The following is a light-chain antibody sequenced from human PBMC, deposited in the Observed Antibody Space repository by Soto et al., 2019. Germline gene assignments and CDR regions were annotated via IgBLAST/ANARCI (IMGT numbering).Light chain of an antibody. J-gene: IGLJ2*01. CDR3: SSYTSRSTLV. Sequence: QSALTQPASVSGSPGQSITISCTGTSSDVGGYNYVSWYQHYPGKAPKLMIYDVSNRPSGVSNRFSGSKSGNTASLTISGLQAEHEADYYCSSYTSRSTLVFGGGTKLTVL. V-gene: IGLV2-14*03. CDR1: SSDVGGYNY. CDR2: DVS.